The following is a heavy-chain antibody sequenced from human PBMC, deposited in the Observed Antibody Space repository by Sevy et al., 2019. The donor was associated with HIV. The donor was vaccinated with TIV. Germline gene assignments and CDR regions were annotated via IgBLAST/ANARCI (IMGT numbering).Heavy chain of an antibody. CDR3: AKKAVLLWFGELGAFDT. D-gene: IGHD3-10*01. Sequence: GGSLRLSCAASGFTFSSYAMSWVRQAPGKGLEWVSAISGSGGSTYYADSVKGRFTISRDNSKNTLYLQMNSLRAEDTAVYYCAKKAVLLWFGELGAFDTWGQGTMVTVSS. CDR2: ISGSGGST. CDR1: GFTFSSYA. V-gene: IGHV3-23*01. J-gene: IGHJ3*02.